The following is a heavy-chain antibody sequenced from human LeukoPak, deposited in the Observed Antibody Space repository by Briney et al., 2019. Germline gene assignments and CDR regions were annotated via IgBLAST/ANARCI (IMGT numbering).Heavy chain of an antibody. D-gene: IGHD1-26*01. CDR1: GYTFTSYD. J-gene: IGHJ4*02. CDR3: ARVTGSIDY. CDR2: TNPKSGNT. V-gene: IGHV1-8*01. Sequence: GASVKVSCKASGYTFTSYDINWVRQATGQGLEWMGWTNPKSGNTGYAQKFQGRVTMTRSTSISTAYMELSGLRSEDTAVYYCARVTGSIDYWGQGTLVTVSS.